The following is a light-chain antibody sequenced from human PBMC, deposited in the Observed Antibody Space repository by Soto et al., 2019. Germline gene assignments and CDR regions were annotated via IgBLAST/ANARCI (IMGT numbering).Light chain of an antibody. CDR2: AAS. J-gene: IGKJ4*02. CDR1: QSIGYW. CDR3: QQYNSFPKT. Sequence: DIQMTQSPSRLSASVGDRVTITCRASQSIGYWLAWYQQKPGKAPNLLIYAASTLETGVPSRFSGSGFGTEFTLTIASLQPDDSASYYCQQYNSFPKTFGRGTKVEIK. V-gene: IGKV1-5*01.